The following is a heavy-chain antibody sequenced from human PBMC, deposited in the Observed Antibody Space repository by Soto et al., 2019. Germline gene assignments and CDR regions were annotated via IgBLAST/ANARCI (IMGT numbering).Heavy chain of an antibody. V-gene: IGHV1-69*12. CDR3: ARTAPGGDRVDTYLFWY. Sequence: QVQLVQSGAEVKKPGSSVKVSCKASGGTFSSYAISWVRQAPGQGLEWMGGIIPIFGTANYAQKFQGRVPVTADESTSTAYKELSSLRSEDTAVYYWARTAPGGDRVDTYLFWYWGQGTLVTVSS. D-gene: IGHD5-12*01. CDR2: IIPIFGTA. CDR1: GGTFSSYA. J-gene: IGHJ1*01.